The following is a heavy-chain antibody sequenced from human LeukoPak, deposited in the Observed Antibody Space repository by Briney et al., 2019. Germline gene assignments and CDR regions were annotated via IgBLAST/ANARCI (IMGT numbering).Heavy chain of an antibody. CDR3: AKGGDYYYYYGMDV. J-gene: IGHJ6*02. V-gene: IGHV3-23*01. Sequence: GGSLRLSCAASGFTFSTYAMSWVRQAPGKGLEWISALSGSGASTYYADSVKGRFTIPRDNSKNTLYLQMNSLRAEDTAVYYCAKGGDYYYYYGMDVWGQGTTVTVSS. CDR2: LSGSGAST. CDR1: GFTFSTYA.